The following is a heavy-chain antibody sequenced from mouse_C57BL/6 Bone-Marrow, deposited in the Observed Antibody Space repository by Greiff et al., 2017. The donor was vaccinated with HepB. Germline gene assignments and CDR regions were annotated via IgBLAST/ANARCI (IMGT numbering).Heavy chain of an antibody. CDR2: IDPENGDT. J-gene: IGHJ2*01. Sequence: VQLKESGAELVRPGASVKLSCTASGFNIKDDYMHWVKQRPEQGLEWIGWIDPENGDTEYASKFQGKATITADTSSNTAYLQLSSLTSEDTAVYYCTTSGYYGTLYFDYWGQGTTLTVSS. CDR1: GFNIKDDY. D-gene: IGHD2-1*01. CDR3: TTSGYYGTLYFDY. V-gene: IGHV14-4*01.